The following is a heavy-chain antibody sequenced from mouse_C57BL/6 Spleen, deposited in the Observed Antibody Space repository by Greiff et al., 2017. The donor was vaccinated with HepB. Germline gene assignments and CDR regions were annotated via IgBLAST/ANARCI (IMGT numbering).Heavy chain of an antibody. CDR2: IDPSDSET. J-gene: IGHJ2*01. CDR3: AMVYGSSYNFDY. CDR1: GYTFTSYW. Sequence: QVQLQQPGAELVRPGSSVKLSCKASGYTFTSYWMHWVKQRPIQGLEWIGNIDPSDSETHYNQKFKDKATLTVDKSSSTAYMQLSSLTSEDSAVYYCAMVYGSSYNFDYWGQGTTLTVSS. D-gene: IGHD1-1*01. V-gene: IGHV1-52*01.